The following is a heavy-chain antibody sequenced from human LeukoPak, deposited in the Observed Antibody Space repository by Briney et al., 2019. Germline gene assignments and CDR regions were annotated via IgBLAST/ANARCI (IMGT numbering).Heavy chain of an antibody. D-gene: IGHD5-18*01. J-gene: IGHJ6*02. CDR3: ARGLPQYYYYGMDV. V-gene: IGHV4-59*01. Sequence: SETLSLTCTVSGGSIGSYYWSWIRQPPGKGLEWIGYIYYSGSTNYNPSLKSRVTISVDTSKNQFSLKLSSVTAADTAVYYCARGLPQYYYYGMDVWGQGTTVTVSS. CDR1: GGSIGSYY. CDR2: IYYSGST.